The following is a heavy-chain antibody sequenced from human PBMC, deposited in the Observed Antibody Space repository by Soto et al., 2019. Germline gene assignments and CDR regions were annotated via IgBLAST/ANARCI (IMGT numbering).Heavy chain of an antibody. D-gene: IGHD6-19*01. CDR1: GFTFSTFS. V-gene: IGHV3-48*02. J-gene: IGHJ4*02. CDR3: ARDLGWAFDS. Sequence: EVQLVESGGGSVQPGGSLRLSCAASGFTFSTFSMNWVRQAPGRGMEWISYISGGGRPISYADSVKGRFTISRDNAKNSLYLQMDSLTDEATAVYYCARDLGWAFDSWGQGTQVTVSS. CDR2: ISGGGRPI.